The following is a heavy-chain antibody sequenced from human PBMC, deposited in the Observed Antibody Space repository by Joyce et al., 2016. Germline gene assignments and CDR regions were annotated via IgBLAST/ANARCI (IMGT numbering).Heavy chain of an antibody. CDR1: GGSISISNYY. Sequence: QLQLQESGPGLVKPSETLSLTCTISGGSISISNYYWGRIRKPPGKGLEWIGSMYYSGSTYYNPSLKSRVTMSVDTSKNQFSLKLSAVTAADTAMYYCAREYNADWYWIDYWGQGTLVTVSS. CDR2: MYYSGST. D-gene: IGHD3-9*01. J-gene: IGHJ4*02. V-gene: IGHV4-39*02. CDR3: AREYNADWYWIDY.